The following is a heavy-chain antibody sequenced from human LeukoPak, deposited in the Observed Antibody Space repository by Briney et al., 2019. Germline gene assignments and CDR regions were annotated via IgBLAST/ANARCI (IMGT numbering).Heavy chain of an antibody. V-gene: IGHV1-24*01. CDR3: ATGRPGSLLDY. J-gene: IGHJ4*02. D-gene: IGHD1-1*01. CDR1: GDTLTELS. Sequence: GASVKVSCKVYGDTLTELSMHWVRQAPGKGLEWMGGFEPEDGQTMYAQKFQDRLTMTEDTSTDTGYMELSSLRSEDTAVYYCATGRPGSLLDYWGQGSLVTVSS. CDR2: FEPEDGQT.